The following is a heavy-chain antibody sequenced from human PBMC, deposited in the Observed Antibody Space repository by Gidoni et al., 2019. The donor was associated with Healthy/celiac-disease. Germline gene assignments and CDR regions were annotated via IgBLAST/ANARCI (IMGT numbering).Heavy chain of an antibody. D-gene: IGHD2-2*01. CDR1: GFPFSSYA. Sequence: EVQLLETGGGLVRPGGSLRLSCAASGFPFSSYAMSWFPQAPGKGREWVSAIMVSGGSTDYSDAVKGRFTISRDNSKNTLYLQMNSLRAEDTAVYYCAKDRRRRGIVVVPAATTFDYWGQGPLVTVSS. CDR3: AKDRRRRGIVVVPAATTFDY. J-gene: IGHJ4*02. V-gene: IGHV3-23*01. CDR2: IMVSGGST.